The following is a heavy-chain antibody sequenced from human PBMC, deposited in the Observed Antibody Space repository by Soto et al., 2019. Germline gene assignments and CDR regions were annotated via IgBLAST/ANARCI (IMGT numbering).Heavy chain of an antibody. J-gene: IGHJ3*02. Sequence: QVQLVESGGGLVKPGGSLRLSCAASGFTFSDYYMSWIRQAPGKGLEWVSYISSSSSYTNYADSVKGRFTISRDNAKNSLDLQMNGLGAEDTAVYYCARGGDGGRYYYGSGSSPDWAFDIWGQGTMVTVSS. D-gene: IGHD3-10*01. CDR3: ARGGDGGRYYYGSGSSPDWAFDI. V-gene: IGHV3-11*06. CDR1: GFTFSDYY. CDR2: ISSSSSYT.